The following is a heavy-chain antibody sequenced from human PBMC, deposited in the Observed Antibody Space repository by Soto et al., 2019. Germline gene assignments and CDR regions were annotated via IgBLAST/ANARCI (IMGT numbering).Heavy chain of an antibody. CDR2: INPSGGST. CDR3: AREGLMIPFGGVIVS. J-gene: IGHJ5*02. V-gene: IGHV1-46*01. CDR1: GYTFTSYY. Sequence: QVQLVQSGAEVKKPGASVKVSCKASGYTFTSYYMHWVRQAPGQGLEWMGIINPSGGSTSYAQKFQGRVTMTRDTSTSTDYMELSSLIAEDTSVYYCAREGLMIPFGGVIVSWGQGTLVTVSS. D-gene: IGHD3-16*02.